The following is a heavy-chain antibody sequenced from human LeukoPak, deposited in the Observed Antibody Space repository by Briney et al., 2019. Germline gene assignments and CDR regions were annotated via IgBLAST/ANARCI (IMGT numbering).Heavy chain of an antibody. CDR1: GGSVKSPTSY. D-gene: IGHD6-6*01. CDR3: ARNTTSSPWFDP. CDR2: VYYIGTT. J-gene: IGHJ5*02. Sequence: SETLSLTCTVSGGSVKSPTSYWSWIRQPPGKGLEWIGNVYYIGTTSYNSTLKSRVRISVDTSKNQFSLEVESVTAEDTAVYYCARNTTSSPWFDPWGQGTLVTVSS. V-gene: IGHV4-61*01.